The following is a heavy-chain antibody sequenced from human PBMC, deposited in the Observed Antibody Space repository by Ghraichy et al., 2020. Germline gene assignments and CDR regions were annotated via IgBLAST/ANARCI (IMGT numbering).Heavy chain of an antibody. Sequence: GGSLRLSCAASGFTFSDHYMDWVRQAPGKGLEWIGRSRNKAKSYSTEHAASMRGRFTVSRDAALNSLFLQMNSLKTEDTAVYYCARVSGGYDLDFWGQGTLVTVSS. CDR2: SRNKAKSYST. CDR3: ARVSGGYDLDF. J-gene: IGHJ4*02. V-gene: IGHV3-72*01. D-gene: IGHD6-25*01. CDR1: GFTFSDHY.